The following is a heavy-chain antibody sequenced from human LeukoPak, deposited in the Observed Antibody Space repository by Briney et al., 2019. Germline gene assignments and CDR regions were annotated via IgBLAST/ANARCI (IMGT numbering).Heavy chain of an antibody. CDR3: AALGNGDYDFWSGYNLYSWFDP. V-gene: IGHV5-51*01. J-gene: IGHJ5*02. CDR1: GYSFTSYW. Sequence: PGESLKISCKGSGYSFTSYWIGWVRQMPGKGLEWMGIIYPGDSDTRYSPSFQGQVTISADKSISTAYLQWSSLKASDTAMYYCAALGNGDYDFWSGYNLYSWFDPWGQGTLVTVSS. D-gene: IGHD3-3*01. CDR2: IYPGDSDT.